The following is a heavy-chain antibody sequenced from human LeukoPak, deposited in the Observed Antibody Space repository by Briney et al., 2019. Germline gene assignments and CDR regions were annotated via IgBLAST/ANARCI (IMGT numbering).Heavy chain of an antibody. D-gene: IGHD6-6*01. V-gene: IGHV4-34*01. CDR1: GGSFSGYY. CDR2: INHSGST. CDR3: AREAARQNWFDP. J-gene: IGHJ5*02. Sequence: SETLSLTCAVYGGSFSGYYWSWIRQPPGKGLEWIGEINHSGSTNYNPSLKSRVTISVDTSKNQFSLKLSSVTAADTAVYHCAREAARQNWFDPWGQGTLVTVSS.